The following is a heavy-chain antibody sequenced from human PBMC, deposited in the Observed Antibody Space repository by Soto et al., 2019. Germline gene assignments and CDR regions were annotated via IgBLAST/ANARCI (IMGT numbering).Heavy chain of an antibody. CDR1: GFTFSSYW. J-gene: IGHJ5*02. V-gene: IGHV3-7*01. D-gene: IGHD2-15*01. CDR3: AREGAATWFDP. CDR2: IKQDGSEK. Sequence: EVQLVESGGGLVQPGGSPRLSCAASGFTFSSYWMSWVRQAPGKGLEWVANIKQDGSEKYYVDSVKGRFTISRDNAKNSLYLQMNSLRAEDTAVYYWAREGAATWFDPWGQGTLVTVSS.